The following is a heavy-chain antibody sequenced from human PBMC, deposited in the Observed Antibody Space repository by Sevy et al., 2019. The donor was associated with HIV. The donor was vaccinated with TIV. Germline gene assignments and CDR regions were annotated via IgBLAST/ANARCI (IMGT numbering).Heavy chain of an antibody. J-gene: IGHJ4*02. CDR3: AAVFWSSSNHFDY. Sequence: GGSLRLSCAASGFTFSSYWMSWVRQAPGKGLEWVANIKQDGSEKYYVDSVRGRFTISRDNAKNSLYLEMNSLRAEDTAVYYCAAVFWSSSNHFDYWGQGTLVTVSS. CDR2: IKQDGSEK. V-gene: IGHV3-7*01. CDR1: GFTFSSYW. D-gene: IGHD3-3*01.